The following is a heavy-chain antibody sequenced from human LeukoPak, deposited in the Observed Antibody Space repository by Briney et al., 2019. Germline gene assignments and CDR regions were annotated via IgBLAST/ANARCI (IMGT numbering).Heavy chain of an antibody. J-gene: IGHJ6*03. D-gene: IGHD4-11*01. V-gene: IGHV5-51*01. Sequence: GESLKISCKGSGYSFTSYWIGWVRQMPGKGLEWMGIIYPGDSDTRYSPSFQGQVTISADKSISTAYLQWSSLKASDTAMYYCARYSSLYYYYMDVWGKGTTVTVSS. CDR2: IYPGDSDT. CDR1: GYSFTSYW. CDR3: ARYSSLYYYYMDV.